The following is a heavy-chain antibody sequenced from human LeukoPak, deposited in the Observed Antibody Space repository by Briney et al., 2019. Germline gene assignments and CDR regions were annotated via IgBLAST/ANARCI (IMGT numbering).Heavy chain of an antibody. CDR3: ARNPAHDYFDY. CDR2: ISGSGGST. J-gene: IGHJ4*02. CDR1: GFTFSSYA. V-gene: IGHV3-23*01. D-gene: IGHD2-2*01. Sequence: GSLRLSCVASGFTFSSYAMSWVRQAPGKGLEWVSGISGSGGSTYYADSVRGRFTISRDNSKNTLFLQMNSLRAEDTAVYYCARNPAHDYFDYWGQGTLVTVSS.